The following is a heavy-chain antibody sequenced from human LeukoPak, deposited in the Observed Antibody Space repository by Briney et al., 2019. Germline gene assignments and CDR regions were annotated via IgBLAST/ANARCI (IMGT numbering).Heavy chain of an antibody. V-gene: IGHV4-4*07. CDR2: VDSSGNT. CDR1: VVSMNGYY. J-gene: IGHJ3*02. D-gene: IGHD3-22*01. Sequence: SETLSLSCSVSVVSMNGYYWSWLRHSAGNRLERIGHVDSSGNTNYNPSLESRVTMSVDTSTKQFSLKLSSVTAADTAVYYCASAGYYYDSSRAFDIWGQGTMVTVSS. CDR3: ASAGYYYDSSRAFDI.